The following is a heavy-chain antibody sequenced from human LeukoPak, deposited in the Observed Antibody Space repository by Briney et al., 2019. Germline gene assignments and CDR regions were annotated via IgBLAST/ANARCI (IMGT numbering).Heavy chain of an antibody. J-gene: IGHJ4*02. CDR2: IYYRGNT. V-gene: IGHV4-39*07. Sequence: SSETLSLTCIVSGDSISNNNYHWGWIRQPPGKGLEWIASIYYRGNTYYNPSLRSRGTISVDTSKNQFSLRLSSVTAADTAVYYCARPTNGNPGDYWGQGTLVTVSS. CDR3: ARPTNGNPGDY. D-gene: IGHD2-8*01. CDR1: GDSISNNNYH.